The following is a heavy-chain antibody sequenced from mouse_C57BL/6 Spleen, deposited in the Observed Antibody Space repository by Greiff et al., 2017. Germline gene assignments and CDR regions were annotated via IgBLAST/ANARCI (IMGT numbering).Heavy chain of an antibody. CDR1: GFTFSDYG. CDR3: ARPPYFDY. V-gene: IGHV5-17*01. J-gene: IGHJ2*01. Sequence: DVHLVESGGGLVKPGGSLKLSCAASGFTFSDYGMHWVRQAPEKGLEWVAYISSGSSTIYYADTVKGRFTISRDNAKNTLFLQMTSLRSEDTAMYYCARPPYFDYWGQGTTLTVSS. CDR2: ISSGSSTI.